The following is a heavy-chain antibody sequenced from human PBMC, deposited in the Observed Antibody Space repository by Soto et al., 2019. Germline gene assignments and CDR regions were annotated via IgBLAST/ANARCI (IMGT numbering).Heavy chain of an antibody. CDR1: GFTFSNYG. D-gene: IGHD6-19*01. J-gene: IGHJ5*02. CDR3: ASGASSGRFSDWFDP. Sequence: GGSLRLSCAASGFTFSNYGMNWVRQAPGKGLEWVASIWNDGSKQYYADSVKDRLTVSRDNSKNTLYLQINSLRDEDTAVYYCASGASSGRFSDWFDPWGQAALVTVSS. V-gene: IGHV3-33*01. CDR2: IWNDGSKQ.